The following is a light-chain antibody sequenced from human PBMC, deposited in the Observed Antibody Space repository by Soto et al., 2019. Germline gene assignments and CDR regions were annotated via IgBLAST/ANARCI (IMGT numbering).Light chain of an antibody. J-gene: IGLJ1*01. Sequence: QSVLTQPASVSGSPVQSITMSCTGTSRDVGAYDYVSWYLQYPDKAPQLLIYYVDHRPSGVSSRFSGSKSGNTASLTISGLQAEDEGDYYCCSYADGSIYFFGTGTKVTVL. V-gene: IGLV2-14*03. CDR1: SRDVGAYDY. CDR2: YVD. CDR3: CSYADGSIYF.